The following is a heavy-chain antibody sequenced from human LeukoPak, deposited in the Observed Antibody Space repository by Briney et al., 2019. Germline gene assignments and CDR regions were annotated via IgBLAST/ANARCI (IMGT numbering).Heavy chain of an antibody. Sequence: SETLSLTCTVSGGSISFYYWSWIRQPAGKGLEWIGLIYTSGNTNYNPSLKSRVTLSVDTSKNQFSLKLSSVTAADSAVYYCARGGGVGATYYYYYYMDVWGKGTTVTISS. V-gene: IGHV4-4*07. CDR2: IYTSGNT. J-gene: IGHJ6*03. D-gene: IGHD1-26*01. CDR1: GGSISFYY. CDR3: ARGGGVGATYYYYYYMDV.